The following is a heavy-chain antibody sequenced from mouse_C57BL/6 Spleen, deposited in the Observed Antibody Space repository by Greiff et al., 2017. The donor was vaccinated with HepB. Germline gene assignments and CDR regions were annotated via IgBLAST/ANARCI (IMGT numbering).Heavy chain of an antibody. CDR2: INPSTGGT. J-gene: IGHJ2*01. CDR1: GYSFTGYY. CDR3: ASGRVFDY. V-gene: IGHV1-42*01. Sequence: VQLQHSGPELVKPGASVKISCKASGYSFTGYYMNWVKQSPEKSLEWIGEINPSTGGTTYNQKFKAKATLTVDKSSSTAYMQLKSLTSEDSAVYYCASGRVFDYWGQGTTLTVSS.